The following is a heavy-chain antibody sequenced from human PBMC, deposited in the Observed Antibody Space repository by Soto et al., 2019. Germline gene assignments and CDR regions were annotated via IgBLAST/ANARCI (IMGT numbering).Heavy chain of an antibody. CDR1: GFTFSGNW. CDR3: ARDHRGVFDY. Sequence: EVQLVESGGGLVQPGGSLRLSCVAAGFTFSGNWMAWVRQAPGKGLEEVTNINQAGGRVSYADSVKGRFTISRDNAKNSVYLHMTSLRAEDTAMCYCARDHRGVFDYWGQGTLVTVSS. D-gene: IGHD3-10*01. CDR2: INQAGGRV. J-gene: IGHJ4*02. V-gene: IGHV3-7*01.